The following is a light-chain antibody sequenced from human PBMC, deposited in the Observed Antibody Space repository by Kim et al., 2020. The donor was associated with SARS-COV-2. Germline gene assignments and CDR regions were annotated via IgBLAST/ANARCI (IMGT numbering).Light chain of an antibody. J-gene: IGKJ1*01. CDR3: LQDYIYPWT. V-gene: IGKV1-6*01. CDR1: QDIRND. Sequence: ASVGDRVTITCRASQDIRNDLDWYQQKPGKAPNLLIYAASSLQTGVPSRFSGSGSGTDFTLTISSLQPEDFATYYCLQDYIYPWTFGQGTKVDIK. CDR2: AAS.